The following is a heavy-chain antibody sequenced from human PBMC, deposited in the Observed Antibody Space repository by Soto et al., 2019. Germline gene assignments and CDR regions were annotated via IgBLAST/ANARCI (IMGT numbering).Heavy chain of an antibody. V-gene: IGHV4-59*01. CDR2: IYYSGST. J-gene: IGHJ4*02. CDR3: ARASPLYDYIWGSYRIYYFDY. Sequence: SETLSLTCTVSGGSISSYYWSWIRQPPGKGLEWIGYIYYSGSTNYNPSLKSRVTISVDTSKNQFSLKLSSVTAADTAVYYCARASPLYDYIWGSYRIYYFDYWGQGTLVTVSS. D-gene: IGHD3-16*02. CDR1: GGSISSYY.